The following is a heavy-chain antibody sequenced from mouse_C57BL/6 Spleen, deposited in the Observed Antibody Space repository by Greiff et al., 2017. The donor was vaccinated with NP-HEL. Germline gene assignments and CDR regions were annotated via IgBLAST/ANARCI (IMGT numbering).Heavy chain of an antibody. V-gene: IGHV2-2*01. J-gene: IGHJ4*01. Sequence: VQLQQSGPGLVQPSQSLSITCTVSGFSLTSYGVHWVRQSPGKGLEWLGVIWSGGSTDYNAAFISRLSISKDNSKSQVFFKMNSLQADDTAIYYCARCNYGSSYDYAMDYWGQGTSVTVSS. CDR1: GFSLTSYG. D-gene: IGHD1-1*01. CDR2: IWSGGST. CDR3: ARCNYGSSYDYAMDY.